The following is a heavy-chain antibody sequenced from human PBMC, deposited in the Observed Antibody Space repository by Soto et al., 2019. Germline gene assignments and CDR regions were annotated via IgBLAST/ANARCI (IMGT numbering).Heavy chain of an antibody. J-gene: IGHJ6*02. Sequence: GGSLRLSCAASRLTFSSYAMSWVRQAPGKGLEWVSAISSSGASTYSADSVKGRFTISRDNSKNTLYLQMNSLRAEDKAVYYCAKGPTIFGVVISSSFYYGLDVWGQGTTVTVSS. CDR1: RLTFSSYA. D-gene: IGHD3-3*01. V-gene: IGHV3-23*01. CDR3: AKGPTIFGVVISSSFYYGLDV. CDR2: ISSSGAST.